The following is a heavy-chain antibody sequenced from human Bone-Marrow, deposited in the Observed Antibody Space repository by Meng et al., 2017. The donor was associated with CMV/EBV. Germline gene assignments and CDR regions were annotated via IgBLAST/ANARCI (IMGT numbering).Heavy chain of an antibody. V-gene: IGHV4-39*01. J-gene: IGHJ4*02. CDR2: IYSSGST. D-gene: IGHD3-3*01. Sequence: SSNCHWGWIRPPPGRGLGWIESIYSSGSTYYSPSLQSRVTISVDTSKNQFSLKLSSVTAADTAVYYCARQNRNYDFWSGYPTHFDYWGQGTLVTVSS. CDR3: ARQNRNYDFWSGYPTHFDY. CDR1: SSNCH.